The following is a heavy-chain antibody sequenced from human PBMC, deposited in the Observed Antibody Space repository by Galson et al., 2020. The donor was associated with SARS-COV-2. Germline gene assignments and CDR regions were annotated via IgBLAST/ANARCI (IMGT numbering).Heavy chain of an antibody. D-gene: IGHD3-22*01. Sequence: NSGGSLRLSCAASGFTFSSYSMNWVRQAPGKGLEWVSSISSSSSYIYYADSVKGRFTISRDNAKNSLYLQMNSLRAEDTAVYYCARPPRGYYDSSGYYYRYWYFDLWGRGTLVTVSS. CDR3: ARPPRGYYDSSGYYYRYWYFDL. J-gene: IGHJ2*01. V-gene: IGHV3-21*01. CDR2: ISSSSSYI. CDR1: GFTFSSYS.